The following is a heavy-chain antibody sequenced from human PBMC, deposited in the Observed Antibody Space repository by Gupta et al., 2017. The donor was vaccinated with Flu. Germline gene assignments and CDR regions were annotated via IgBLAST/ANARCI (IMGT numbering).Heavy chain of an antibody. D-gene: IGHD1-26*01. J-gene: IGHJ4*02. V-gene: IGHV3-30-3*01. CDR2: ISYDGSNK. CDR3: ASSRRSYLYIGY. Sequence: VRQAPGKGLEWVAVISYDGSNKYYADSVKGRFTISRDNSKNTLYLQMNSLRAEDTAVYYCASSRRSYLYIGYWGQGTLVTVSS.